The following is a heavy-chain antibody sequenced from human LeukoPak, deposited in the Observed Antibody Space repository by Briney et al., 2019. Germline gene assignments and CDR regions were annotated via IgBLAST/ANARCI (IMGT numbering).Heavy chain of an antibody. Sequence: GGSLRLSCAASGFTFSSYAMRWVRQAPGKGLEWVAVISYDGSNKYYADSVKGRFTISRDNSKNTLYLQMNSLRAEDTAVYYCARTVSGFPFDYWGQGTLVTVSS. CDR3: ARTVSGFPFDY. CDR1: GFTFSSYA. J-gene: IGHJ4*02. V-gene: IGHV3-30-3*01. D-gene: IGHD3-22*01. CDR2: ISYDGSNK.